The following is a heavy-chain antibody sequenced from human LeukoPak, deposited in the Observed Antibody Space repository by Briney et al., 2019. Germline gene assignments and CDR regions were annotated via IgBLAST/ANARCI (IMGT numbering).Heavy chain of an antibody. J-gene: IGHJ4*02. V-gene: IGHV4-59*08. D-gene: IGHD3-3*01. CDR3: ARHPAGALYDFWSGYYTGYFDY. CDR1: GGSISSYY. Sequence: PSETLSLTCTVSGGSISSYYWSWIRQPPGKGLEWIGYIYYSGSTNYNPSLKSRVTISVDTSKNQFSLKLSSVTAADTAVYYCARHPAGALYDFWSGYYTGYFDYWGQGTLVTVSS. CDR2: IYYSGST.